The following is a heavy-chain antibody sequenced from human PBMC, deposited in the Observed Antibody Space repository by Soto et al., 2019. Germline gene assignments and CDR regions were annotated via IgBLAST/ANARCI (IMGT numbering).Heavy chain of an antibody. Sequence: QVQLVQSGAEVKKPGASVKVSCKASGYTFTSYGISWVRQAPGQGLEWMGWISAYNGNTNYAQKLQGRVTMTTDTXTXIAYMELRSLRSDDTAVYYCARAPLRRLLWFGELRDWGQGTLVTVSS. J-gene: IGHJ4*02. CDR2: ISAYNGNT. D-gene: IGHD3-10*01. V-gene: IGHV1-18*01. CDR1: GYTFTSYG. CDR3: ARAPLRRLLWFGELRD.